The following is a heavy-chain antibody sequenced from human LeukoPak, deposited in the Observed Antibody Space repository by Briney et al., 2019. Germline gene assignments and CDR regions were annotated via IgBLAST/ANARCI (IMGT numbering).Heavy chain of an antibody. J-gene: IGHJ6*03. Sequence: ASVKVSCKASGYTFTGYYMHWVRQAPGQGLEWMGWINPNSGGTNYVQKFQGRVTMTRDTSISTAYMELSRLRSDDTAVYYCARYPDYYYYMDVWGKGTTVTVSS. V-gene: IGHV1-2*02. CDR1: GYTFTGYY. CDR3: ARYPDYYYYMDV. CDR2: INPNSGGT.